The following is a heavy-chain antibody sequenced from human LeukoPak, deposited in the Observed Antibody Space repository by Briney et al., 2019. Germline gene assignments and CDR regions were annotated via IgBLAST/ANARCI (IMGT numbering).Heavy chain of an antibody. V-gene: IGHV4-59*08. CDR3: ARGSALGDY. CDR1: GGSISSYY. J-gene: IGHJ4*02. Sequence: SETLSLTCTVSGGSISSYYWSWIRQPPGKGLEWIGYIYYSGSTYYNPSLKSRVTISVDTSKNQFSLKLSSVTAADTAVYYCARGSALGDYWGQGTLVTVSS. D-gene: IGHD6-6*01. CDR2: IYYSGST.